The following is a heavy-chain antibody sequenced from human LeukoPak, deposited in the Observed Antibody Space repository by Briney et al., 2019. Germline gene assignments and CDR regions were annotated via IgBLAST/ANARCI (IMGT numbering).Heavy chain of an antibody. CDR3: ARFGIDAAIDH. D-gene: IGHD2-15*01. Sequence: PGGSLRLSCAASGFTFSGYWMSWVRQAPGKGLEWVATIKQDESEKTYVDSVEGRFTSSRDNAKSSLFLQMDSLRAEDTAVYYCARFGIDAAIDHWGQGTLVTVSS. J-gene: IGHJ4*02. CDR1: GFTFSGYW. V-gene: IGHV3-7*01. CDR2: IKQDESEK.